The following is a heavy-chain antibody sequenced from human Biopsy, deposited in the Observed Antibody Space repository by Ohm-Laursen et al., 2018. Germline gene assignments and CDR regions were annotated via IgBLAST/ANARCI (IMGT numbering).Heavy chain of an antibody. Sequence: ASVKPSRKASGYSFSTNAVNWVRQARGQGLEWMGWMIPSSGKTGYAQRFQGRVTLTMNTSISTAYMELSGLTSEDTAVYFCARGYSRRVSIFEASIYWFNSWGQGALVTVSS. V-gene: IGHV1-8*01. J-gene: IGHJ5*01. CDR2: MIPSSGKT. CDR3: ARGYSRRVSIFEASIYWFNS. D-gene: IGHD6-6*01. CDR1: GYSFSTNA.